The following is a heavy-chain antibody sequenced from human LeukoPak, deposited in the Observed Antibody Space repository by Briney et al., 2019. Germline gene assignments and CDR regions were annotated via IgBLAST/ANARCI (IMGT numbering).Heavy chain of an antibody. D-gene: IGHD5-24*01. J-gene: IGHJ4*02. CDR2: ISYDGSNK. V-gene: IGHV3-30-3*01. Sequence: GGSLRLSCAASGFTFSNYAMYWVRQAPGKGLEWVAVISYDGSNKYYADSVKGRFTISRDNSKNTLYLQMNSLRAEDTAVYYCARSWHFDYWGQGTLVTVSS. CDR3: ARSWHFDY. CDR1: GFTFSNYA.